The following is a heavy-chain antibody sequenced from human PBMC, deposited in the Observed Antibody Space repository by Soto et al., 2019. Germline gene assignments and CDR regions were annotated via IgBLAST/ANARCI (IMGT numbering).Heavy chain of an antibody. V-gene: IGHV5-51*01. Sequence: PGESLKISCKGSGYSFTTYWIGWVRQMPGKGLEWMGIIYPGDSDTRYSPSFQGHVTISADKSISTAFLQWYSMKASDTAMYYWARAWAVGAPDALDIWGQGTMVTVSS. CDR2: IYPGDSDT. J-gene: IGHJ3*02. CDR3: ARAWAVGAPDALDI. CDR1: GYSFTTYW. D-gene: IGHD1-26*01.